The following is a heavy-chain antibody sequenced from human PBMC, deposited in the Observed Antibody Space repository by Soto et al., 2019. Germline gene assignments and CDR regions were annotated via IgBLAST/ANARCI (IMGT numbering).Heavy chain of an antibody. Sequence: SVKGSCKASGGTFSSYAISWVRQAPGQGLEWMGGIIPIFGTANYAQKFQGRVTITADESTSTAYMELSSLRSEDTAVYYCASSTSIAVALVTTYYYYGMDVWGQGTTVTVSS. CDR3: ASSTSIAVALVTTYYYYGMDV. J-gene: IGHJ6*02. CDR2: IIPIFGTA. D-gene: IGHD6-19*01. V-gene: IGHV1-69*13. CDR1: GGTFSSYA.